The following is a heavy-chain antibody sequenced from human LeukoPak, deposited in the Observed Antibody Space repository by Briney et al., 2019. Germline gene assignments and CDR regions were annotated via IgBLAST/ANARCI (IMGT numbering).Heavy chain of an antibody. CDR3: ARDGGYPTTDEGFDP. Sequence: GGSLRLSCAASGFSVSSNYISWVRQAPGKGLGWVSIIYSDGSTFHADSVKGRFTMSRDNSKNTLDLQMDSLRADDTAVYFCARDGGYPTTDEGFDPWGLGTLVTVSS. CDR1: GFSVSSNY. V-gene: IGHV3-53*01. CDR2: IYSDGST. J-gene: IGHJ5*02. D-gene: IGHD5-12*01.